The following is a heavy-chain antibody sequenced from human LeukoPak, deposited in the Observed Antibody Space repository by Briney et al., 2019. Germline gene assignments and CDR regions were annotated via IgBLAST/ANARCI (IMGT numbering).Heavy chain of an antibody. Sequence: QTGGSLRLSCAASGFTFSSYGMHWVRQAPGKGLEWVAVISYDGSNKYYVDSVKGRFTISRDNAKNSLYLQMNSLRDEDTAVYYCARDLTSGWYEFDYWGQGTLVTVSS. CDR1: GFTFSSYG. V-gene: IGHV3-30*03. CDR2: ISYDGSNK. D-gene: IGHD6-19*01. J-gene: IGHJ4*02. CDR3: ARDLTSGWYEFDY.